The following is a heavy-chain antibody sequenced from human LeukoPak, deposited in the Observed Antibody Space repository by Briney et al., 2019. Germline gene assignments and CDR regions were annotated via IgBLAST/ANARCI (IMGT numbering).Heavy chain of an antibody. J-gene: IGHJ4*02. V-gene: IGHV4-39*01. CDR2: IYYSGST. Sequence: PSETLSLTCSVSGGSISSSIYYWGWIRQPPGKGLEWIGSIYYSGSTYYNPSLKSRVSISVDTSKNQFSLRLTSVTATDTAVYYCARQGDGGRAFDYWGQGILVTVSS. CDR3: ARQGDGGRAFDY. CDR1: GGSISSSIYY. D-gene: IGHD4-23*01.